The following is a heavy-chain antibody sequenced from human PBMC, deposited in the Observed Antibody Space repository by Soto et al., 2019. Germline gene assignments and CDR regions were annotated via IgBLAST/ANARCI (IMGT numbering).Heavy chain of an antibody. Sequence: EVQLLESGGGLVQPGESLRLSCAASGFTFSYYWMHWVRQAPGMGLVWVSRIHSDGSSTTYADSVKGRFTISRDNARNTLDLQMNSLRAEDTAVDYCARGDRGAFDLWGQGTVLTVYS. CDR2: IHSDGSST. J-gene: IGHJ3*01. D-gene: IGHD1-26*01. CDR3: ARGDRGAFDL. V-gene: IGHV3-74*01. CDR1: GFTFSYYW.